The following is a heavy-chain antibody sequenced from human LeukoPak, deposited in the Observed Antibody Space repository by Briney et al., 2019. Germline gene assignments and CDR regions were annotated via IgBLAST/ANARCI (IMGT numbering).Heavy chain of an antibody. CDR1: GFTFDDYV. CDR2: INWNGGGT. V-gene: IGHV3-20*04. Sequence: GGSLRLSCAASGFTFDDYVMSWVRQAPGKGLEWVSGINWNGGGTSYADSVKGRFTISRDNAKNSLSLQMDSLRAEDTALYYCVKTTVVTPDWYFDLWGRGTLVTVSS. CDR3: VKTTVVTPDWYFDL. D-gene: IGHD4-23*01. J-gene: IGHJ2*01.